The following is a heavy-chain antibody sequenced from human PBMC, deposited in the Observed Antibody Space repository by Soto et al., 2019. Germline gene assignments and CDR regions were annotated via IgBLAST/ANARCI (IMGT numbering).Heavy chain of an antibody. Sequence: QVQLVESGGGVVQPGRSLRLSCAASGFTFSSYAMHWVRQAPGKGLEWVAVISYDGSNKYYADSVKGRFTISRDNSKNTLYLQMNSLRAEDTAVYYWAREFRGYSYGGGGFDYWGQGTLVTVSS. CDR2: ISYDGSNK. J-gene: IGHJ4*02. CDR1: GFTFSSYA. D-gene: IGHD5-18*01. V-gene: IGHV3-30-3*01. CDR3: AREFRGYSYGGGGFDY.